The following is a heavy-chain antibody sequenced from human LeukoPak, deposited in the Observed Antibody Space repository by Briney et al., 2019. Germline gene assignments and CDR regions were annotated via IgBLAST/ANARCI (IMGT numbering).Heavy chain of an antibody. V-gene: IGHV3-11*01. D-gene: IGHD3-10*01. J-gene: IGHJ6*02. CDR2: ISRSGSTI. Sequence: GGSLRLSCAASGFTFSDYYMSWIRQAPGKGLEWVSYISRSGSTIYYADSVKGRFTISRDNAKNSLYLQMNSLRAEDTAVYYCARVGPDYYGSGSYYNAGMDVWGQGTTVTVSS. CDR1: GFTFSDYY. CDR3: ARVGPDYYGSGSYYNAGMDV.